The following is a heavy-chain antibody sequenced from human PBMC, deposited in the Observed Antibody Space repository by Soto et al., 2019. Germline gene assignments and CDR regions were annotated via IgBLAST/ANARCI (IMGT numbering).Heavy chain of an antibody. CDR3: ARDPRYCSSTSCYKDYYYYYGMDV. CDR2: INAGNGNT. CDR1: GYTFTSYA. D-gene: IGHD2-2*01. J-gene: IGHJ6*02. Sequence: ASVKVSCKASGYTFTSYAMHWVRQAPGQRLEWMGWINAGNGNTKYSQKFQGRVTITRDTSASTAYMELSSLRSEDTAVYYCARDPRYCSSTSCYKDYYYYYGMDVWGRGTTVTVSS. V-gene: IGHV1-3*01.